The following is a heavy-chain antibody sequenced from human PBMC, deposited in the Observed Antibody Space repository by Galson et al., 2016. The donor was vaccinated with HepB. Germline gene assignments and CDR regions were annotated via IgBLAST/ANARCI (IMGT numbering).Heavy chain of an antibody. V-gene: IGHV2-70*11. CDR3: ARIRISYDYVWGSSQYYFDY. CDR2: IDWDDDK. J-gene: IGHJ4*02. CDR1: GFSLSTSGMC. D-gene: IGHD3-16*01. Sequence: PALVKPTQTLTPTCTFSGFSLSTSGMCVSWIRQPPGKALEWLARIDWDDDKYYNTPLKTRLTISKDTSKNQVVLTMSNMDPVDTATYYCARIRISYDYVWGSSQYYFDYWGQGTLVTVSS.